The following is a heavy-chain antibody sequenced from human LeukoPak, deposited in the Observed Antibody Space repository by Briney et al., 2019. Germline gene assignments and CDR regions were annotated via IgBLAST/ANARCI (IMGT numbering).Heavy chain of an antibody. CDR2: ISSSGGST. Sequence: GGSLRLSCAASGFTFSSYAMSWVRQAPGKGLEWVSGISSSGGSTYYADSVKGRFTISRDNSKNTLYLQMNSLRAEDTAVYYCAKDSGWPFDYWGQGTLVTVSS. J-gene: IGHJ4*02. CDR3: AKDSGWPFDY. CDR1: GFTFSSYA. D-gene: IGHD6-19*01. V-gene: IGHV3-23*01.